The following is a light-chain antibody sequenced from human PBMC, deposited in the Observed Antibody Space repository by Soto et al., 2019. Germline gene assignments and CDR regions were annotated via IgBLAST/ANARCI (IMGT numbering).Light chain of an antibody. V-gene: IGLV2-14*01. CDR1: SSDVGGYNY. J-gene: IGLJ1*01. CDR3: SSYTSSSTLGYV. Sequence: QSALTQPASVSGSPGQSITISCTGTSSDVGGYNYVSWYQQHPGKAPKLMIYDVSNRPSGVSNRFSGSKSGNRASLTISGLQAEDEADYYCSSYTSSSTLGYVFGTGTKLTVL. CDR2: DVS.